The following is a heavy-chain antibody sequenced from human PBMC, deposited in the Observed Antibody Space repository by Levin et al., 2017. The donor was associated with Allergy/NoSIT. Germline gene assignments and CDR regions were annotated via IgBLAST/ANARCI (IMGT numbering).Heavy chain of an antibody. CDR2: IKSKTDGGTT. J-gene: IGHJ4*02. V-gene: IGHV3-15*01. Sequence: LSLTCAASGFTFSNAWMSWVRQAPGKGLEWVGRIKSKTDGGTTDYAAPVKGRFTISRDDSKNTLYLQMNSLKTEDTAVYYCTTESGGSVDYWGQGTLVTVSS. CDR1: GFTFSNAW. CDR3: TTESGGSVDY. D-gene: IGHD2-15*01.